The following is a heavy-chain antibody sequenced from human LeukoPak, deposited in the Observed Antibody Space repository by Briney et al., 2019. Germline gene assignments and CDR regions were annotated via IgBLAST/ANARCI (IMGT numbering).Heavy chain of an antibody. J-gene: IGHJ4*02. CDR2: INPNSGGT. Sequence: ASVKVSCKASGYTFTGYYMHWVRQAPGQGLEWMGWINPNSGGTNYAQKFQGRVTMTRDTSISTAYMELSRLRFDDTAVYYCARTHYYDSSGYRKKDYFFDYWGQGTLVTASS. CDR3: ARTHYYDSSGYRKKDYFFDY. CDR1: GYTFTGYY. D-gene: IGHD3-22*01. V-gene: IGHV1-2*02.